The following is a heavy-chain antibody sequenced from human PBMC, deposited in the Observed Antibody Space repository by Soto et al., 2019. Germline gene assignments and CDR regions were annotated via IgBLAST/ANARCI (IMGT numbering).Heavy chain of an antibody. Sequence: QVQLVESGGGLVKPGGSLRLSCAASGFTFSDYYMSWIRQAPGKGLEWVSYISSSSSYTNYADSVKGRFTISRDNAKNSLYLQMTSRRAEDTAVYYCARVWWSGSSTVDYWGQGTLVTVSS. CDR2: ISSSSSYT. CDR1: GFTFSDYY. D-gene: IGHD1-26*01. J-gene: IGHJ4*02. CDR3: ARVWWSGSSTVDY. V-gene: IGHV3-11*05.